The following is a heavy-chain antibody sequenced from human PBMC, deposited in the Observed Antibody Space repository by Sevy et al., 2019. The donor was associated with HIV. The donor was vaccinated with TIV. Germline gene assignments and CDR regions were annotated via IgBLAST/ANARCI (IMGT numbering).Heavy chain of an antibody. CDR2: IYSGGST. D-gene: IGHD3-3*01. CDR1: GFTVSSSY. V-gene: IGHV3-53*01. J-gene: IGHJ5*02. Sequence: GGSLRLSCAASGFTVSSSYMTWVRQPPGKGLEWVSVIYSGGSTYYADSVKGRFTISRDNFKNTLYLQMNNLRADDTAVHYCARGRGVFGAVAINWFDPWGQGALVTVSS. CDR3: ARGRGVFGAVAINWFDP.